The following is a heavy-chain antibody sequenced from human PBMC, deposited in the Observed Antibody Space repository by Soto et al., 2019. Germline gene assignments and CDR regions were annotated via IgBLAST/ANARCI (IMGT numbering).Heavy chain of an antibody. CDR1: GYSFTSYW. D-gene: IGHD2-21*01. V-gene: IGHV5-51*01. Sequence: GESLKISCKGSGYSFTSYWIGWVRQMPGKGLEWMGIIYPGDSDTRYSPSFQGQVTISADKSISTAYLQWSSLKASDTAMYYCARLFCGGDCYSVSWARFDPWGQGTLVTVSS. CDR3: ARLFCGGDCYSVSWARFDP. J-gene: IGHJ5*02. CDR2: IYPGDSDT.